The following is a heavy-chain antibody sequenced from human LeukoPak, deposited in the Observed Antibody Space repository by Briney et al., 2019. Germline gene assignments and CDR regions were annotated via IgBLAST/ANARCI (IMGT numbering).Heavy chain of an antibody. CDR2: IKPDGSER. V-gene: IGHV3-7*01. Sequence: GGSLRLSCAASGFTFSSSWMSWVRQAPGKGLEWVANIKPDGSERFQVDSVKGRFTISRDNSKSSLSLQMNSLRAEDTAVYYCARYGLTAALDFWGQGTLVPSPQ. D-gene: IGHD2-21*02. J-gene: IGHJ4*02. CDR3: ARYGLTAALDF. CDR1: GFTFSSSW.